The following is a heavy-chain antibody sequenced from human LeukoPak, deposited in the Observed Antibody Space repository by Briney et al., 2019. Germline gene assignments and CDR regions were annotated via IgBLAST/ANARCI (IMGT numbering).Heavy chain of an antibody. J-gene: IGHJ4*02. CDR1: GFTFDDYG. Sequence: GGSLRLSCAASGFTFDDYGLSWVRQAPGKGLEWVSGINWNGGSTGYADSVKGRFTISRDNAKNSLYLQMNSLRAEDTALYHCARGGGIIPIDYWGQGTLVTVSS. V-gene: IGHV3-20*01. D-gene: IGHD3-16*01. CDR3: ARGGGIIPIDY. CDR2: INWNGGST.